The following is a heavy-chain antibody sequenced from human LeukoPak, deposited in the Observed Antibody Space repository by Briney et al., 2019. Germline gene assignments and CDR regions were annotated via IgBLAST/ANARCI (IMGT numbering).Heavy chain of an antibody. CDR3: ARVQTTVTPLDAFDI. Sequence: ASVKVSCKASGYTFTSYYMHWVRQAPGQGLEWMGIINPSGGSTSYAQKFQGRVTMTRDTSTSTVYMELSSLRSEDTAVYYCARVQTTVTPLDAFDIWGQGTTVTVSS. V-gene: IGHV1-46*01. J-gene: IGHJ3*02. CDR2: INPSGGST. CDR1: GYTFTSYY. D-gene: IGHD4-17*01.